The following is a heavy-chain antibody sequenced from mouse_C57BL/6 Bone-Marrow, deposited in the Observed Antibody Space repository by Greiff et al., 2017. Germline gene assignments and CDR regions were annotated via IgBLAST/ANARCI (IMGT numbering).Heavy chain of an antibody. CDR1: GFTFSDYG. V-gene: IGHV5-17*01. Sequence: EVMLVESGGGLVKPGGSLKLSCAASGFTFSDYGMHWVRQAPEKGLEWVAYISSGSSTIYYADTVKGRFTISRDNAKNTLFLQMTSLRSEDTAMYYCAPGVYDEASAWFAYWGQGTLVTVSA. CDR2: ISSGSSTI. CDR3: APGVYDEASAWFAY. D-gene: IGHD2-12*01. J-gene: IGHJ3*01.